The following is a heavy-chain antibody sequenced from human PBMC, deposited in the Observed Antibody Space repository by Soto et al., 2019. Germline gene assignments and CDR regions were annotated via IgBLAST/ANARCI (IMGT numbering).Heavy chain of an antibody. Sequence: GGSLRLSCAASGFTFTRYSMNWVRQAPGKGLEWVSTISGSDGKTFYADSVKGRFSISRDTSQSTLYLQMNSLRADDTAMYYCARWSYLDYWGQGTRVTVSS. CDR1: GFTFTRYS. J-gene: IGHJ4*02. CDR2: ISGSDGKT. D-gene: IGHD3-3*01. CDR3: ARWSYLDY. V-gene: IGHV3-23*01.